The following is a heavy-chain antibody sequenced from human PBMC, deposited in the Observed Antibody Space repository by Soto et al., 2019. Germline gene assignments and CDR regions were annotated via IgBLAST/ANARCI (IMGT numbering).Heavy chain of an antibody. V-gene: IGHV3-23*01. D-gene: IGHD3-10*01. Sequence: EVQLLESGGGLVQPGGSLRLSCAASGFSFSSYAMSWVRQAPGKGLEWVSSISGSGANTYYVDSVKGRFTVSRDNSKNTLYLQMSSLRGEDTAVYKCAKAVAYHGSASYFPFDDWGLGTRVTVSS. CDR1: GFSFSSYA. J-gene: IGHJ4*02. CDR2: ISGSGANT. CDR3: AKAVAYHGSASYFPFDD.